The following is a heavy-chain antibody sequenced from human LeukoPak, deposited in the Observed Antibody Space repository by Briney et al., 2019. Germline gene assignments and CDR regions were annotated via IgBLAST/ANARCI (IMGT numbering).Heavy chain of an antibody. Sequence: SVNDSCKASGGTFSSYAISLVRQAPGQGLEWMGRIIPIFGTANYAQKFQGRVTITTDESTSTAYVELSSLRSEDTAVYYCARDKVSRAAIDPNNWFNPWGQGTLVTVSS. J-gene: IGHJ5*02. D-gene: IGHD2-2*02. CDR1: GGTFSSYA. CDR3: ARDKVSRAAIDPNNWFNP. V-gene: IGHV1-69*05. CDR2: IIPIFGTA.